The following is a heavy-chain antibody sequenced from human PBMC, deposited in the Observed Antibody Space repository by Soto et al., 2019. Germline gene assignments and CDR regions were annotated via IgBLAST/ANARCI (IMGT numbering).Heavy chain of an antibody. J-gene: IGHJ6*02. CDR1: GGSISSSNW. CDR3: ASAKDIVVVPAAMPPYYYYYGMDV. CDR2: IYHSGST. V-gene: IGHV4-4*02. Sequence: SETLSLTCAVSGGSISSSNWWSWVRQPPGKGLEWIGEIYHSGSTNYNPSLKSRVTISVDKSKNQFSLKLSSVTAADTAVYYCASAKDIVVVPAAMPPYYYYYGMDVWGQGTTVTVSS. D-gene: IGHD2-2*01.